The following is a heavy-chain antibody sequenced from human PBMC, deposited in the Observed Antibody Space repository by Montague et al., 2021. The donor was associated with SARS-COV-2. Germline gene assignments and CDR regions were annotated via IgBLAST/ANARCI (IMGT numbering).Heavy chain of an antibody. CDR2: ISGFGGGT. V-gene: IGHV3-23*01. CDR1: GFIFTNYG. CDR3: AKSFSGTRNWFDI. Sequence: SLRLSCAASGFIFTNYGMNWVRRAPGKGLESVAGISGFGGGTYYSDSVKGRFTISRATSNSTLFLQMDGLRAEDTAIYYCAKSFSGTRNWFDIWGQGTLVPVPP. J-gene: IGHJ5*02. D-gene: IGHD1-14*01.